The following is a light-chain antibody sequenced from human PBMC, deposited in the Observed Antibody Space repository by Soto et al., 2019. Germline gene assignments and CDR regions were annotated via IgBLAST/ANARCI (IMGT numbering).Light chain of an antibody. CDR1: SGHSSYA. CDR3: QTWGTGIHVV. CDR2: VNSDGRQ. Sequence: QLVLTQSPSASASLGASVKLTCTLSSGHSSYAIAWHQQQPEKGPRYLMKVNSDGRQNKGDGIPDRFSGSSSGAERYLTISSLQSEDEADYCCQTWGTGIHVVFGGGTKLTVL. J-gene: IGLJ2*01. V-gene: IGLV4-69*01.